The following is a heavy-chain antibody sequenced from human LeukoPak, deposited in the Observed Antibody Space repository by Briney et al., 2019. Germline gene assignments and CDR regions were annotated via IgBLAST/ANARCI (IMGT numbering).Heavy chain of an antibody. CDR1: GFTFSSYA. D-gene: IGHD6-6*01. V-gene: IGHV3-66*01. J-gene: IGHJ6*02. CDR3: AREREYSGMDV. Sequence: GGSLRLSCAASGFTFSSYAMSWVRQAPGKGLEWVSVIYSGGSTYYADSVKGRFTISRDNSKNTLYLQMNSLRAEDTAVYYCAREREYSGMDVWGQGTTVTVSS. CDR2: IYSGGST.